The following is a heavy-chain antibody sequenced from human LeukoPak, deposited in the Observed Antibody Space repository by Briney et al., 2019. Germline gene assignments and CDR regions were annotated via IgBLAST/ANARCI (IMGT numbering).Heavy chain of an antibody. D-gene: IGHD3-22*01. Sequence: ASVKVSCKASGYTFTSCYMHWVRQAPGQGLEWMGIINPSGGSTSYAQKFQGRVTMTRNTSTSTVYMELSSLRSEDTAVYYCARDGHYYDSSGYFVPSEYFDYWGQGTLVTVSS. J-gene: IGHJ4*02. CDR1: GYTFTSCY. CDR2: INPSGGST. CDR3: ARDGHYYDSSGYFVPSEYFDY. V-gene: IGHV1-46*01.